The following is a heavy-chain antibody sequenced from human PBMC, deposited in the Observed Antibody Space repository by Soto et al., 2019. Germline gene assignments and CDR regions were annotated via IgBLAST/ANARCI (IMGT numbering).Heavy chain of an antibody. Sequence: PGESLKISCKGSGYSFTSYYMHWVRQAPGQGLEWMGWINPNSGGTNYAQKFQGWVTMTRDTSISTAYMELSRLRSDGTAVYYCARGRTRTMPLEYWGQGTLVTVSS. CDR1: GYSFTSYY. J-gene: IGHJ4*02. CDR2: INPNSGGT. D-gene: IGHD3-3*01. V-gene: IGHV1-2*04. CDR3: ARGRTRTMPLEY.